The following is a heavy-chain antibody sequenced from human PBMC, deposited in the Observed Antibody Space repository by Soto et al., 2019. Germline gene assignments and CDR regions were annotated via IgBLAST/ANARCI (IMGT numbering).Heavy chain of an antibody. CDR2: IWLDSSNK. Sequence: GSLRLSCAVSGFTFSSFGMHWVRQAPGKGLEWVAMIWLDSSNKYYEDSVKGRFTISRDNSKNTLYLQMNSLRAEDTAVYYCASEFHWPLSLEYWGQG. J-gene: IGHJ4*02. V-gene: IGHV3-33*01. CDR3: ASEFHWPLSLEY. CDR1: GFTFSSFG.